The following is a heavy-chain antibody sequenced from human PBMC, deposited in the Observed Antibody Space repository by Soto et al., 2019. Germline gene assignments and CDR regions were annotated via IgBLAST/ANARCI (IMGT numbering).Heavy chain of an antibody. CDR1: GFTFSNYW. Sequence: EVKLVESGGGLVQPGGSLRLSCAASGFTFSNYWMYWVRQAPGQGLVWVSRINSDGSVSRYADSVKGRLTISRDNVKNTLYLKMNRLRVEDTAVYYCARGDCVGGSCYSLAGSFYSYMDVWGKGTTVTVFS. D-gene: IGHD2-15*01. CDR2: INSDGSVS. J-gene: IGHJ6*03. V-gene: IGHV3-74*01. CDR3: ARGDCVGGSCYSLAGSFYSYMDV.